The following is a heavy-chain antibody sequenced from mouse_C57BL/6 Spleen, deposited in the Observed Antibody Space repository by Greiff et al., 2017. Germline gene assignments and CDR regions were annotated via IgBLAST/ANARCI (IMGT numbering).Heavy chain of an antibody. CDR2: INPYNGGT. J-gene: IGHJ4*01. CDR1: GYTFTDYY. CDR3: ARDYDVAMDY. D-gene: IGHD2-4*01. V-gene: IGHV1-19*01. Sequence: VQLKQSGPVLVKPGASVKMSCKASGYTFTDYYMNWVKQSHGKSLEWIGVINPYNGGTSYNQKFKGKATLTVDKSSSTAYMELNSLTSEDSAVYYCARDYDVAMDYWGQGTSVTVSS.